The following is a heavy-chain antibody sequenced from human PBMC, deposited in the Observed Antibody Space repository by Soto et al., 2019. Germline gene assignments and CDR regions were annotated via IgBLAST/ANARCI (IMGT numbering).Heavy chain of an antibody. CDR3: ARDTPRITIFGVAPDAFDI. V-gene: IGHV3-33*01. Sequence: QVQLVESGGGVVQPGRSLRLSCAASGFTFSSYGMHWVRQAPGKGLEWVAVIWYDGSNKYYADSVKGRFTISRDNSKNTLYLQMNSLRAEDTAVYYCARDTPRITIFGVAPDAFDIWGQGTMVTDSS. CDR1: GFTFSSYG. J-gene: IGHJ3*02. D-gene: IGHD3-3*01. CDR2: IWYDGSNK.